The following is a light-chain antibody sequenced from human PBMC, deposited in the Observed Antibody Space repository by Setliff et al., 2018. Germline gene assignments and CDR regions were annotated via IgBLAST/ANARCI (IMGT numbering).Light chain of an antibody. CDR2: YDS. J-gene: IGLJ1*01. Sequence: SYELTQPPSVPVAPGKTARNTCGGNNIGGKSVNWYQQKPGQAPVLVIYYDSDRPSGIPERFFGSNSGNTATLTISRVEAGDEADYYCQVWDSGSEHYVFGTGTKVTVL. V-gene: IGLV3-21*04. CDR1: NIGGKS. CDR3: QVWDSGSEHYV.